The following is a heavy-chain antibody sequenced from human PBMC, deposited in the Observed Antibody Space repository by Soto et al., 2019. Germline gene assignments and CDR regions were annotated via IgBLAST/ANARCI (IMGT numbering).Heavy chain of an antibody. D-gene: IGHD6-13*01. CDR3: ASTYSTSWYWFDP. J-gene: IGHJ5*02. CDR1: GFSLSNAGLG. CDR2: IFSNDEK. Sequence: QVTVKESGPVLVKPTETPTLTCTVSGFSLSNAGLGVSWIRQPPGKALEWLAHIFSNDEKSYSTSLKSRLTTSXDXXKSQVVLTMTNMDPVDTATYYCASTYSTSWYWFDPWGQGTLVTVSS. V-gene: IGHV2-26*04.